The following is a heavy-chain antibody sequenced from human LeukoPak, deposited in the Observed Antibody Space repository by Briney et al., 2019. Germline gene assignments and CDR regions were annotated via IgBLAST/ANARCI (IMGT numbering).Heavy chain of an antibody. Sequence: GGSLRLSCAASGFTFSNFWMHWVRQAPGKGLVWVSRINTDGTNTNYADSVKGRFTISRDNAKNSLYLQMNSLRVEDTAIYYCATSGSYRFDYWGQGTLVTVSS. J-gene: IGHJ4*02. V-gene: IGHV3-74*01. CDR3: ATSGSYRFDY. CDR2: INTDGTNT. CDR1: GFTFSNFW. D-gene: IGHD1-26*01.